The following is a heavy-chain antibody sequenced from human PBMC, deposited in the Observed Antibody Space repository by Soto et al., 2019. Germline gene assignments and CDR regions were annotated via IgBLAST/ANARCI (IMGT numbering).Heavy chain of an antibody. Sequence: ASVKVSFKASGYTFTSYGISWVRQAPGQGLEWMGWISGYNGNTKYAQKVQARVTMTTDTSTSTAYMELRSLRFDDTAVYYCARDSSSCYRVVDYWGQGTPVTVSS. J-gene: IGHJ4*02. CDR1: GYTFTSYG. D-gene: IGHD6-13*01. V-gene: IGHV1-18*01. CDR2: ISGYNGNT. CDR3: ARDSSSCYRVVDY.